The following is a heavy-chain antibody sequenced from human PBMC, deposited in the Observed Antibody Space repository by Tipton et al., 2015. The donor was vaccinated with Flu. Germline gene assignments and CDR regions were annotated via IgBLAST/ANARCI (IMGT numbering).Heavy chain of an antibody. CDR3: ARDHRNPKGLHY. J-gene: IGHJ4*02. Sequence: LVKPGAEVKKPGASVRVSCKASGYTFAFSTLHWVRQAPGQGLEWMGWLNPGNGNTRSSQRFQDRVTITRDTSASTAYMELKSLRSEDTAVYFCARDHRNPKGLHYWGQGTLVVVSS. CDR1: GYTFAFST. CDR2: LNPGNGNT. V-gene: IGHV1-3*01.